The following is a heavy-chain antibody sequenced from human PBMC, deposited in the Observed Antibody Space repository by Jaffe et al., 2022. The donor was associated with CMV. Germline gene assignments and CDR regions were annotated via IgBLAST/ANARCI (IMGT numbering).Heavy chain of an antibody. J-gene: IGHJ4*02. CDR2: INPNSGGT. CDR1: GYTFTGYY. CDR3: ARAPIPPDYYGSGSSFDY. Sequence: QVQLVQSGAEVKKPGASVKVSCKASGYTFTGYYMHWVRQAPGQGLEWMGWINPNSGGTNYAQKFQGRVTMTRDTSISTAYMELSRLRSDDTAVYYCARAPIPPDYYGSGSSFDYWGQGTLVTVSS. V-gene: IGHV1-2*02. D-gene: IGHD3-10*01.